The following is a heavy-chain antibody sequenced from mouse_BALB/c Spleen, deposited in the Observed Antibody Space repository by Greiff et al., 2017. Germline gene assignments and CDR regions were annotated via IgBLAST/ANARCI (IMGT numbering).Heavy chain of an antibody. CDR2: IWSGGST. J-gene: IGHJ1*01. Sequence: QVQLQQSGPGLVQPSQSLSITCTVSGFSLTSYGVHWVRQSPGKGLEWLGVIWSGGSTDYNAAFISRLSISKDNSKCQVFFKMNSLQADDTAIYYCARIPSYYGSSYGYFDVWGAGTTVTVSS. D-gene: IGHD1-1*01. CDR3: ARIPSYYGSSYGYFDV. V-gene: IGHV2-4-1*01. CDR1: GFSLTSYG.